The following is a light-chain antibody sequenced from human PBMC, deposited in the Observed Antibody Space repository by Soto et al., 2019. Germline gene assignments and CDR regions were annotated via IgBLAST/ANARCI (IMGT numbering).Light chain of an antibody. V-gene: IGLV2-11*01. CDR2: DVS. J-gene: IGLJ3*02. CDR1: SSDVGGYNY. CDR3: CSYAGTYTQWV. Sequence: QSALTQPRSVSGSPGQSVTISCTGTSSDVGGYNYVSWYQQHPXKAPKLVIYDVSKRPSGVPDRFSGSKSGNTASLTVSGLQAEDEADYSCCSYAGTYTQWVFGGGTKLTVL.